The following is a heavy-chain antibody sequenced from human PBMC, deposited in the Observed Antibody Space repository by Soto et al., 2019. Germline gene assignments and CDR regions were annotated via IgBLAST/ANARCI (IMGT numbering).Heavy chain of an antibody. CDR3: ARASIVVVLDANWFDP. V-gene: IGHV3-48*01. CDR1: GFTFSSYN. CDR2: ISSSSSTI. D-gene: IGHD2-2*01. Sequence: GGSLRLSCAASGFTFSSYNMNWVRQAPGKGLEWVSYISSSSSTIYYADSVKGRFTISRNNAKNSLYLQMNSLRAEDTAVYYCARASIVVVLDANWFDPWGQGTLVTVSS. J-gene: IGHJ5*02.